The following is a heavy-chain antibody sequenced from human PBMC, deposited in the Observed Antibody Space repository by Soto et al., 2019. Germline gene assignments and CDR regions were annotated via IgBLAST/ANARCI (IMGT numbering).Heavy chain of an antibody. J-gene: IGHJ3*02. CDR3: ARLAGGVVVTAAMEEDDAFDI. CDR2: IWYDGSNK. Sequence: QVQLVESGGGVVQPGRSLRLSCAASGFTFSSYGMHWVRQAPGKGLEWVAVIWYDGSNKYYADSVKGRLTISRDNSKNTLYLQMNSLRAEDTAVYYCARLAGGVVVTAAMEEDDAFDIWGQGTMVTVSS. D-gene: IGHD2-2*01. V-gene: IGHV3-33*01. CDR1: GFTFSSYG.